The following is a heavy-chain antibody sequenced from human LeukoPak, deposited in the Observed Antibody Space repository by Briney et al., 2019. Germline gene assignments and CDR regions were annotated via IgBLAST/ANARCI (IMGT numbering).Heavy chain of an antibody. Sequence: ASVKVSCAASGYTFTGYYMHWVRQAPGQGLEWVGWINPNSGGTNYAQTFQGRFTMTRDTAISTAYMEMSRLRSDDTAVYYCARAAIAVPGTGDDYYFWYQGTRVTVTA. D-gene: IGHD6-19*01. V-gene: IGHV1-2*02. CDR1: GYTFTGYY. J-gene: IGHJ4*02. CDR3: ARAAIAVPGTGDDYYF. CDR2: INPNSGGT.